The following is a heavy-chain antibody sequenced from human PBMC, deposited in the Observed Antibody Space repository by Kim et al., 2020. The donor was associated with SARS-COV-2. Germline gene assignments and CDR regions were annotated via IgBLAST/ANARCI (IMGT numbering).Heavy chain of an antibody. D-gene: IGHD2-2*01. CDR1: GYTFTSYA. Sequence: ASVKVSCKASGYTFTSYAMNWVRQAPGQGLEWMGWINTNTGNPTYAQGFTGRFVFSLDTSVSTAYLQISSLKAEDTAVYYCARDEDIVVVPAAIDHYISSDAFDIWGQGTMVTVSS. J-gene: IGHJ3*02. CDR2: INTNTGNP. CDR3: ARDEDIVVVPAAIDHYISSDAFDI. V-gene: IGHV7-4-1*02.